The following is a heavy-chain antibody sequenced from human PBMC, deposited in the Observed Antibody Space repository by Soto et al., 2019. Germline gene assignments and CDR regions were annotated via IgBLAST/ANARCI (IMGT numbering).Heavy chain of an antibody. CDR3: AGSSNRWGGGYYGMDV. CDR2: IYTSGST. J-gene: IGHJ6*02. D-gene: IGHD2-2*01. CDR1: GGSISSYY. V-gene: IGHV4-4*07. Sequence: SETLSLTCSVSGGSISSYYWSWIRQPAGKGLEWIGRIYTSGSTNYNPSLKSRVTMSVDTSKNQFSLKLSSVTAADTAVYYCAGSSNRWGGGYYGMDVWGQGTTVTVSS.